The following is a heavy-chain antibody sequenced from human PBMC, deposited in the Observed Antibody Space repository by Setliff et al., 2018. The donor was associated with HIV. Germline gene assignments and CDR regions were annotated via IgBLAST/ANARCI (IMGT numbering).Heavy chain of an antibody. CDR2: IDDSGSI. V-gene: IGHV4-34*01. CDR3: ARVKSIKTTLVRLWPRFGL. D-gene: IGHD3-10*01. CDR1: TESLTRYD. Sequence: SETLSLTCAVYTESLTRYDWAWIRQSPEKGLEWIGEIDDSGSIIYNPSLQSRVTMSVDTSENQFSLKVRSLTAADTGLYYCARVKSIKTTLVRLWPRFGLWGQGTQVTVSS. J-gene: IGHJ5*02.